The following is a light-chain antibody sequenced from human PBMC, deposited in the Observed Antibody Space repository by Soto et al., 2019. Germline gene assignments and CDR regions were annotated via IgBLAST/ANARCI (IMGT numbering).Light chain of an antibody. CDR2: DVT. CDR1: SNDVGGYNF. V-gene: IGLV2-11*01. J-gene: IGLJ2*01. CDR3: SSYTTIKTVV. Sequence: QSALTQPRSVSGSPGQSVTISCTGTSNDVGGYNFVSWYQRHPGKAPKLVIHDVTKRPSGVPDRFSGSKSGNTAYLTISGVQPEDEADYHCSSYTTIKTVVFGGGTKVTVL.